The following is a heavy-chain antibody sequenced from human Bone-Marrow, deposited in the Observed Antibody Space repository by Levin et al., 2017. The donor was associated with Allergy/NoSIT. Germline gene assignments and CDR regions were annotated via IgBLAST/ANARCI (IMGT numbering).Heavy chain of an antibody. D-gene: IGHD6-13*01. CDR1: GNTFTENF. CDR3: ARGGSSSSWFPNYYFDH. Sequence: ASVKVSCKTFGNTFTENFVHWVRRVPGQGLELMGRINPKSGDAFYVQKFQGRVTLTRDMSLTTVYMELSRLTSDDTAVYYCARGGSSSSWFPNYYFDHWGQGSPVTV. J-gene: IGHJ4*02. V-gene: IGHV1-2*06. CDR2: INPKSGDA.